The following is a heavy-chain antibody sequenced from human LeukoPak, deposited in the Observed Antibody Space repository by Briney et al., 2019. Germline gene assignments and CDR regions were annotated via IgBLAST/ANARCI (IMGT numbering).Heavy chain of an antibody. J-gene: IGHJ6*04. CDR2: ISSSSSYI. V-gene: IGHV3-21*01. CDR1: GFTFSSYS. D-gene: IGHD3-16*01. Sequence: GGSLRLSCAASGFTFSSYSMNWVRQAPGKGLEWVSSISSSSSYIYYADSVKGRFTISRDNAKNSLYPQMNSLRAEDTAVYYCARDYTDSAGYYGMDVWGKGTTVTVSS. CDR3: ARDYTDSAGYYGMDV.